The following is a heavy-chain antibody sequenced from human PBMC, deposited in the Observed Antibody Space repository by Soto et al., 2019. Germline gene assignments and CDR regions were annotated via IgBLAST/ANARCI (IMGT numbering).Heavy chain of an antibody. CDR3: AKSAYYNYIWGAMGLDY. V-gene: IGHV3-23*01. CDR2: ISGSGDST. CDR1: EFTFSTYA. Sequence: GGSLRLSCAASEFTFSTYAMSWVRQAPGKGLEWVSAISGSGDSTYYADSAKGRFTIFRDDSKNALYLQMNSLRAEDTAVYYCAKSAYYNYIWGAMGLDYWGQGTLVTVSS. D-gene: IGHD3-16*01. J-gene: IGHJ4*02.